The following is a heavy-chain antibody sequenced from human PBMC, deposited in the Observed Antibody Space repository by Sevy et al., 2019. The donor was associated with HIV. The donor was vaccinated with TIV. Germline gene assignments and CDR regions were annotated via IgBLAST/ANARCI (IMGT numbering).Heavy chain of an antibody. J-gene: IGHJ6*02. V-gene: IGHV3-48*01. CDR1: GFTFSSYS. CDR2: ISSSSSTI. D-gene: IGHD3-3*01. Sequence: GGSLRLSCAASGFTFSSYSMNWVRQAPGKGLEWVSYISSSSSTIYYAHSVKGRFTISRDNAKNSLYLQMNSLRAEDTAVYYCARDCADRFLEWSYYYYYYGMDVWGQGTTVTVSS. CDR3: ARDCADRFLEWSYYYYYYGMDV.